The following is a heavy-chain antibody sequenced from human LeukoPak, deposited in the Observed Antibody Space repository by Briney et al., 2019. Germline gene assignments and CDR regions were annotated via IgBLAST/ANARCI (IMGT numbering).Heavy chain of an antibody. Sequence: SETLSLTCAVSGGSISSNSYYWGWIRQPPGKGLEWIGSIYYSGSTYYNPSLKSRVTISVDTSKNQFSLKLSSVTAADTAVYYCARRRLYCSSTYSCYSLFDYWGQGTLVTVSS. D-gene: IGHD2-2*01. CDR1: GGSISSNSYY. J-gene: IGHJ4*02. V-gene: IGHV4-39*01. CDR3: ARRRLYCSSTYSCYSLFDY. CDR2: IYYSGST.